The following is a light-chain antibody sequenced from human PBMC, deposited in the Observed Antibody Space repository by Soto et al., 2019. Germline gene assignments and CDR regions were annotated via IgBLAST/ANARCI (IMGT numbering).Light chain of an antibody. CDR2: AAS. J-gene: IGKJ1*01. CDR3: QQYNSYS. CDR1: QSISSY. Sequence: IQRNQSTSSLSASLGDRVTITCRASQSISSYLNWYQQKPGKAPKLLIYAASSLQSGVPSRFSGSGSGTEFTLTISSLQPDDFATYYCQQYNSYSFGQGTNVDIK. V-gene: IGKV1-39*01.